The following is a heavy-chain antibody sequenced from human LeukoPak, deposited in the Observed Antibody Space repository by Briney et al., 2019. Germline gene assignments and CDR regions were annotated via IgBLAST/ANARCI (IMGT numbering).Heavy chain of an antibody. D-gene: IGHD4-23*01. CDR3: AANGGPFDF. CDR1: GSTFSSYW. V-gene: IGHV3-7*05. J-gene: IGHJ4*02. CDR2: INQHGTDK. Sequence: GGSLRLSCAASGSTFSSYWMSWVRQAPGKGLEWVANINQHGTDKYYVDSVRGRFTISRDNAKNSLYLQMNSLRAEDTAVYYCAANGGPFDFWGQGTLVTVSS.